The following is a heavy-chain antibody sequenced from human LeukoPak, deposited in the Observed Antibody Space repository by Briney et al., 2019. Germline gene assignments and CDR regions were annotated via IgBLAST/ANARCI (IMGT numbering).Heavy chain of an antibody. Sequence: ASVKVSCKASGYSFNSQGMNWVRQAPGQGLEWMGWINPNSGGTNYAQKFQGRVTMTRDTSISTAYMELSRLRSDDTAFYYCARDWCSGGSCYQTFDYWGQGTLITVSS. CDR2: INPNSGGT. CDR3: ARDWCSGGSCYQTFDY. V-gene: IGHV1-2*02. J-gene: IGHJ4*02. D-gene: IGHD2-15*01. CDR1: GYSFNSQG.